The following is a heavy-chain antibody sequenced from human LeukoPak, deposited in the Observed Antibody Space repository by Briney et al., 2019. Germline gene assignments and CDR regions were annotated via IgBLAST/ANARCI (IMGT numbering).Heavy chain of an antibody. D-gene: IGHD3-10*01. CDR1: GFTFSSYA. CDR2: ISYDGSNK. J-gene: IGHJ4*02. V-gene: IGHV3-30-3*01. Sequence: PGGSLRLSCAASGFTFSSYAMHWVRQAPGKGLEWVAVISYDGSNKYYADSVKGRFTISRDNSKNTLYLQMNSLRAEDTAVYYCARDRILWFGLYYFDYWGQGTLVTVSS. CDR3: ARDRILWFGLYYFDY.